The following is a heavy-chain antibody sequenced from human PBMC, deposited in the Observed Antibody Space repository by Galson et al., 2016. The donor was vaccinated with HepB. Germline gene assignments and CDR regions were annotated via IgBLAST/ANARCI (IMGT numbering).Heavy chain of an antibody. CDR3: ARAATWVHLWLLAY. V-gene: IGHV7-4-1*02. CDR1: GYTFNEYI. CDR2: INTNTGNP. Sequence: SVKVSCKASGYTFNEYIMNWVRQAPGQGPEWLGWINTNTGNPTYAQGFTGRFVFSLDSSVSTAYLQISSLKAEDTAVYYCARAATWVHLWLLAYWGQGTLVTVSS. J-gene: IGHJ4*02. D-gene: IGHD5-18*01.